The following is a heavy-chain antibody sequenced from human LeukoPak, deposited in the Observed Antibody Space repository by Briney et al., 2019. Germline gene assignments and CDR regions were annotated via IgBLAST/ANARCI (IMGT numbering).Heavy chain of an antibody. Sequence: ASVKVFCKASGYTFTVYYMHWVRQAPGQGLEWMGCINPNSGGTNYAQKFQGRVTMTRDTSISTAYMELSRLRSDDTAVYYCASGSGSSAIFDYWGQGTLVTVSS. CDR2: INPNSGGT. J-gene: IGHJ4*02. CDR3: ASGSGSSAIFDY. V-gene: IGHV1-2*02. CDR1: GYTFTVYY. D-gene: IGHD1-26*01.